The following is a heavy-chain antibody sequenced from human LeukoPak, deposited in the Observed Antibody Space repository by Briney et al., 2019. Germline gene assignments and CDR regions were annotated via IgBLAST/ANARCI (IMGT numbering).Heavy chain of an antibody. V-gene: IGHV4-59*01. D-gene: IGHD5-24*01. J-gene: IGHJ5*02. CDR1: GGSISSYY. CDR2: IYYSGST. Sequence: SETLSLTFTVSGGSISSYYWSWIRQPPGKGLEWIGYIYYSGSTNYNPSLKSRVTISVDTSKNQFSLKLSSVTAADTAVYCCAREEIRSWFDPWGQGTLVTVSS. CDR3: AREEIRSWFDP.